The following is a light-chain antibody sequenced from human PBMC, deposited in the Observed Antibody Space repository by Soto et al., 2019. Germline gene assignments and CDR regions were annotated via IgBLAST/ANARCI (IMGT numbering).Light chain of an antibody. J-gene: IGLJ3*02. CDR3: CSYAGNSTWV. V-gene: IGLV2-23*01. Sequence: QSALTQPASVSGSPGQSITISCTGTSSDVGSYNLVSWYQQHPGKAPKLMIYEGSKRPSGVSNRFSGSKSGNTAFLTISGLQAEDESDYYCCSYAGNSTWVFGGGTKLTVL. CDR2: EGS. CDR1: SSDVGSYNL.